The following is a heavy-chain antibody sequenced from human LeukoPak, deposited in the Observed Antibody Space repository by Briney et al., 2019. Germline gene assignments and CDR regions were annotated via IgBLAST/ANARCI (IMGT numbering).Heavy chain of an antibody. D-gene: IGHD2-15*01. CDR1: GGSISSYD. CDR2: IYYSGST. CDR3: AREGGYCSGGSCYSAFDY. J-gene: IGHJ4*02. Sequence: SETLSLTCTVSGGSISSYDLSWIRQPPGKGLEWIAYIYYSGSTKYNASLKSRVTISLDTTKNQFSLKLSSVTAADTAVYYCAREGGYCSGGSCYSAFDYWGEGALVTVSS. V-gene: IGHV4-59*01.